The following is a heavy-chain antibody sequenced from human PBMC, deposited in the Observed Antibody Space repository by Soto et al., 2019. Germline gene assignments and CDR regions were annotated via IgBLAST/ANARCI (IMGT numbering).Heavy chain of an antibody. CDR3: ARRGSSWHFDY. D-gene: IGHD6-13*01. CDR1: GDSISSSSYY. V-gene: IGHV4-39*01. Sequence: QLQLQESGPGLVKPSETLSLTCTVSGDSISSSSYYWGWIRQPPGKGLEWIGSIYYSGSTYYNPSLKSRVPISVDTYKNKFSLKLNSVTAADTAVYYCARRGSSWHFDYWGQGTLVTVSS. CDR2: IYYSGST. J-gene: IGHJ4*02.